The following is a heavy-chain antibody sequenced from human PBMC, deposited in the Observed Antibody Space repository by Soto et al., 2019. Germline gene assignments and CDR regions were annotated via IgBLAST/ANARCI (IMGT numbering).Heavy chain of an antibody. CDR3: AKTIWGYYGSGVEQFDY. D-gene: IGHD3-10*01. CDR1: GFTFNNYA. J-gene: IGHJ4*02. V-gene: IGHV3-23*01. CDR2: ITGSGGST. Sequence: GGSLRLSCAASGFTFNNYAMSWVRQAPGKGLEWVSAITGSGGSTYYADSVKGRFTISRDNSKNTLYLQMSSLRAEDTAVYYCAKTIWGYYGSGVEQFDYWGQGTLVTVSS.